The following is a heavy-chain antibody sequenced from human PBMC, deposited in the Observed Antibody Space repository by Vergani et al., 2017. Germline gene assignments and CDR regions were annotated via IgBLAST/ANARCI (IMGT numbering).Heavy chain of an antibody. D-gene: IGHD5-12*01. Sequence: QVQLQESGPGLVKPSQTLSLTCTVSGGSISSGGSYWSWIRQHPGKGLEWIGYIYYSGSTYYNPSLKSRVTISVDTSKNQFSLKLSSVTAADTAVYYCARDNSGYDYNWFDPWGQGTLVTVSS. V-gene: IGHV4-31*03. J-gene: IGHJ5*02. CDR3: ARDNSGYDYNWFDP. CDR1: GGSISSGGSY. CDR2: IYYSGST.